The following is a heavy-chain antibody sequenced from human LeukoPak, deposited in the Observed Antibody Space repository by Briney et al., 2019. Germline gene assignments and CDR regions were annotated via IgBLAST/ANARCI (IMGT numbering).Heavy chain of an antibody. V-gene: IGHV1-69*13. D-gene: IGHD3-22*01. CDR2: IIPIVGTT. J-gene: IGHJ4*02. Sequence: SVKVSCKASGGTFSSYAFSWVRQAPGQGLEWMGGIIPIVGTTNYAQMFQGRVTITADESTSTAYMELSSLRSEDTAVYYCARGGYYYDSSGYSHLPGYWGQGTLVTVSA. CDR1: GGTFSSYA. CDR3: ARGGYYYDSSGYSHLPGY.